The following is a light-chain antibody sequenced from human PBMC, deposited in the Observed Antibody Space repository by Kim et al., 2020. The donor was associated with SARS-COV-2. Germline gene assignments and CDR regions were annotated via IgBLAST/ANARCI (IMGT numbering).Light chain of an antibody. CDR3: QQYSSYST. CDR1: QSISSR. Sequence: SASVGNRVTITCRASQSISSRLAWYQQKPGKAPELLIYAASTFERGVPSRFSGTGSGTEFTLTISSLQSDDLATYYCQQYSSYSTFGQGTKVDIK. V-gene: IGKV1-5*01. CDR2: AAS. J-gene: IGKJ1*01.